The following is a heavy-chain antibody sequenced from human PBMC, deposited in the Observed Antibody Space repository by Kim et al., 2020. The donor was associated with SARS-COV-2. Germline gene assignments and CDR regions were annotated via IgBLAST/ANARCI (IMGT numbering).Heavy chain of an antibody. D-gene: IGHD6-13*01. J-gene: IGHJ6*02. Sequence: GGSLRLSCAASGFTFSSYSMNWVRQAPGKGLEWVSSISSSSSYIYYADSVKGRFTISRDNAKNSLYLQMNSLRAEDTAVYYCAREQDSSSWGYYYYYYGMDVWGQGTTVTVSS. CDR1: GFTFSSYS. CDR3: AREQDSSSWGYYYYYYGMDV. V-gene: IGHV3-21*01. CDR2: ISSSSSYI.